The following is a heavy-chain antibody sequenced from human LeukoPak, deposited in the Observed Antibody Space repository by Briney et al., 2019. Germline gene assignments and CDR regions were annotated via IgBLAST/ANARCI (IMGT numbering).Heavy chain of an antibody. CDR2: IYYSGST. CDR3: ARRSSGYEDYFDY. Sequence: PSETLSLTCTVSGGSISSYYWSWIRQPPGKGLEWIGYIYYSGSTNYNPSLKSRVTISVDTPKNQFSLKLSSVTAADTAVYYCARRSSGYEDYFDYWGQGTLVTVSS. CDR1: GGSISSYY. J-gene: IGHJ4*02. D-gene: IGHD5-12*01. V-gene: IGHV4-59*01.